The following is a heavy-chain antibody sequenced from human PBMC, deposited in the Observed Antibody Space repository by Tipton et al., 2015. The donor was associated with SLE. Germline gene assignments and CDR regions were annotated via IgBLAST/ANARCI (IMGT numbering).Heavy chain of an antibody. Sequence: TLSLTCTVSGTSISRFYWNWIRQSPGKGLEWIGYISNSGSTNYNPSLKSRVTISVDTSKNQFSLKLKSVTAADSAVYYCARERYCSGASCYAPDYWGQGTLVTVSS. D-gene: IGHD2-2*01. CDR2: ISNSGST. CDR3: ARERYCSGASCYAPDY. CDR1: GTSISRFY. V-gene: IGHV4-59*01. J-gene: IGHJ4*02.